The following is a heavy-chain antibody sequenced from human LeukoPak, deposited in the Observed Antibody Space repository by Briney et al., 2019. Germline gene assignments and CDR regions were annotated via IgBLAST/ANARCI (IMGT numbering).Heavy chain of an antibody. J-gene: IGHJ4*02. D-gene: IGHD3-3*01. Sequence: GESLKISCKGSGYNFATYWIGWVRQMPGKGLEWMGIIYPSDSDTRYSPSFQGQVTISADKSISTAYLQWSSLKASDTAMYYCARFPYDFWSGYHGFDYWGQGTLVTVSS. CDR1: GYNFATYW. CDR2: IYPSDSDT. V-gene: IGHV5-51*01. CDR3: ARFPYDFWSGYHGFDY.